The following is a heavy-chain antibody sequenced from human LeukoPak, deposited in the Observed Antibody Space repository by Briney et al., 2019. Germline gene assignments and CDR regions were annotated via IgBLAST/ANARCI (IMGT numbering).Heavy chain of an antibody. J-gene: IGHJ4*02. D-gene: IGHD3-10*01. CDR1: GFTFCDYG. V-gene: IGHV3-30*18. CDR2: ISYDGGNK. Sequence: GGSLRLSCAASGFTFCDYGMHWVRQAPGKGLEWVALISYDGGNKFYADSVRDRFTISRDNSKNTLFLQMNSLRTEDTAMYYCAKVFEVRGARRPKDYWGQGTLVIVSS. CDR3: AKVFEVRGARRPKDY.